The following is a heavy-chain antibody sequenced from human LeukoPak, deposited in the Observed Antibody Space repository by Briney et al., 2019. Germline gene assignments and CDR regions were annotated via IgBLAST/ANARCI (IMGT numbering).Heavy chain of an antibody. V-gene: IGHV4-61*02. D-gene: IGHD5-12*01. CDR3: ARHPYSGYGYFDY. J-gene: IGHJ4*02. Sequence: SETLSLTCTVSGGSISSGIYYWSWIRQPAGKGLEWIGRIYTSGSTNYNPSLKSRVTISVDTSKNQFSLKLSSVTAADTAMYYCARHPYSGYGYFDYWGQGTLVTVSS. CDR2: IYTSGST. CDR1: GGSISSGIYY.